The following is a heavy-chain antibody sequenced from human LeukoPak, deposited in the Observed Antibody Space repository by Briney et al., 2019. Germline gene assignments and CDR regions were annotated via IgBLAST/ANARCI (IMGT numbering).Heavy chain of an antibody. CDR1: GGSFSGYY. D-gene: IGHD1-26*01. CDR2: INHSGST. CDR3: AREGRPGAYYFDY. Sequence: SETLSLTCAVYGGSFSGYYWSWIRQPPGKGLEWIGEINHSGSTNYNPSLKSRVTISVDTSKNQFSLKLSSVTAAATAVYYCAREGRPGAYYFDYWGQGTLVTVSS. J-gene: IGHJ4*02. V-gene: IGHV4-34*01.